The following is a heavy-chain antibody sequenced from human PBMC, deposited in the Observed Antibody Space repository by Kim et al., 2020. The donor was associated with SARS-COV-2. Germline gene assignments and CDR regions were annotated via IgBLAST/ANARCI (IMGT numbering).Heavy chain of an antibody. J-gene: IGHJ6*04. V-gene: IGHV3-53*04. CDR3: ARDHYDSSGYYYYGMDV. CDR1: GFTVSSNY. Sequence: GGSLRLSCAASGFTVSSNYMSWVRQAPGKGLEWVSGIYSGGSTFYADSVKGRFTISRHNSKNTLYLQLNSLRAEDTAVYYCARDHYDSSGYYYYGMDVWGEGTTVTVSS. D-gene: IGHD3-22*01. CDR2: IYSGGST.